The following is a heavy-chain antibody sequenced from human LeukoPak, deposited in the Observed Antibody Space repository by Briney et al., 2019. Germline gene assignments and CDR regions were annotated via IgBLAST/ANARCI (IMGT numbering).Heavy chain of an antibody. V-gene: IGHV4-38-2*01. CDR3: ARSRGNEGMGY. D-gene: IGHD1-1*01. CDR1: GYSISSGYY. CDR2: IYHSGRT. J-gene: IGHJ4*02. Sequence: SETLSLTCVVSGYSISSGYYWGWIRQPPGKGLEWIGSIYHSGRTYYNPSLMGRVTLSVDTSKNQFSLRLSSVTAADTAVYYCARSRGNEGMGYWGQGTLVTVSS.